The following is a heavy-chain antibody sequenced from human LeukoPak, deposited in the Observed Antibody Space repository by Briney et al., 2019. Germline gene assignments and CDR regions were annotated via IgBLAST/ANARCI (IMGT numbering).Heavy chain of an antibody. CDR3: VXXHASSYDY. CDR1: GYTFTDYY. CDR2: IGPKNGDT. D-gene: IGHD1-26*01. Sequence: ASVKVSCKASGYTFTDYYIHCVRQAPGQGLEWMGWIGPKNGDTHYAQKFQGRLTMTRDTSITTAFIELSRLTSGDTAVYYCVXXHASSYDYWGQGTLVTVSS. V-gene: IGHV1-2*02. J-gene: IGHJ4*02.